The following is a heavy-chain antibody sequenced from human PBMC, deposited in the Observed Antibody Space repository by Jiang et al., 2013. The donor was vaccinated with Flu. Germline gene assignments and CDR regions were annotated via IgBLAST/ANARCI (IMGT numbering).Heavy chain of an antibody. Sequence: TTEYAASVKGRFTISRDDSKSIAYLQMNSLKTEDTAVYYCTREAFMTPGEDYYYYYGMDVWGQGTTVTVSS. D-gene: IGHD3-16*01. CDR2: TT. CDR3: TREAFMTPGEDYYYYYGMDV. J-gene: IGHJ6*02. V-gene: IGHV3-49*02.